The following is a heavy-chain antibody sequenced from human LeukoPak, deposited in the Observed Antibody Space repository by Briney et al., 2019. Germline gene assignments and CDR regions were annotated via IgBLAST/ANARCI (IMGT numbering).Heavy chain of an antibody. J-gene: IGHJ4*02. CDR3: ARLPLYDFWSGYYNGNRPLGY. CDR1: GYTFTSYA. Sequence: ASVKVSCKASGYTFTSYAMHWVRQAPGQRLEWMGWINAGNGNTKYSQKFQGRVTITRDTSASTAYMELSSLRSEDTAVYHCARLPLYDFWSGYYNGNRPLGYWGQGTLVTVSS. V-gene: IGHV1-3*01. CDR2: INAGNGNT. D-gene: IGHD3-3*01.